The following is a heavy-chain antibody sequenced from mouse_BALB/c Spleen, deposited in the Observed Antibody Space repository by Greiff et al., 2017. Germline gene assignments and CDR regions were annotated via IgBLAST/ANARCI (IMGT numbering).Heavy chain of an antibody. D-gene: IGHD1-1*01. CDR1: GDSITSGY. Sequence: EVHLVESGPSLVKPSQTLSLTCSVTGDSITSGYWNWIRKFPGNKLEYMGYISYSGSTYYNPSLKSRISITRDTSKNQYYLQLNSVTTEDTATYYCARRVAPYWYFDVWGAGTTVTVSS. CDR3: ARRVAPYWYFDV. J-gene: IGHJ1*01. V-gene: IGHV3-8*02. CDR2: ISYSGST.